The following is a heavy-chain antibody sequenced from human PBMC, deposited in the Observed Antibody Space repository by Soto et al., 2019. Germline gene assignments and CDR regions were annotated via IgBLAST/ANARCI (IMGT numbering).Heavy chain of an antibody. CDR1: GITLNNSG. CDR3: VKDRVPGAYGHYYGMDV. V-gene: IGHV3-30*18. J-gene: IGHJ6*02. Sequence: QVQLVESGGGVVQPGRSLRLSCRVSGITLNNSGIHWVRQAPGKGLEWMAVISHDGSEQYYADSMKGRLNISRDNSKNTVNLQMNSLRGEDTAIYYCVKDRVPGAYGHYYGMDVWGQGTTATVSS. CDR2: ISHDGSEQ. D-gene: IGHD5-12*01.